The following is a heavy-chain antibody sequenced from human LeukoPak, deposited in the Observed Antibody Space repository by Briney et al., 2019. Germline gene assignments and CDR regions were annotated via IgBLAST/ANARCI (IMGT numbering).Heavy chain of an antibody. V-gene: IGHV3-30*02. CDR2: IRYDGSNK. Sequence: GGSLRLSCAASGFTFSSYGMHWVRQAPGKGLEGVAFIRYDGSNKYYEDSVKGRFTISRETSKNTLYLQMNSLRAEDTAVYYCAKDSSGWHPYYSDYWGQGTLVTVSS. J-gene: IGHJ4*02. CDR1: GFTFSSYG. D-gene: IGHD6-19*01. CDR3: AKDSSGWHPYYSDY.